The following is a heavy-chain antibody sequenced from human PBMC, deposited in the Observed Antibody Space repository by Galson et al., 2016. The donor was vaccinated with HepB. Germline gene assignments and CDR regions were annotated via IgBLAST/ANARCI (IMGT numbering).Heavy chain of an antibody. V-gene: IGHV3-7*01. D-gene: IGHD6-13*01. J-gene: IGHJ1*01. Sequence: SLRLSCAASGFVFSNFGLSWVRQAPGKGLEWVGNIKDDGSEKNYIDSVKGRFSISRDNARNSLYLQMNSLRVEDTAVYYCTADFGYSNYDWGQGTLVTVSS. CDR2: IKDDGSEK. CDR3: TADFGYSNYD. CDR1: GFVFSNFG.